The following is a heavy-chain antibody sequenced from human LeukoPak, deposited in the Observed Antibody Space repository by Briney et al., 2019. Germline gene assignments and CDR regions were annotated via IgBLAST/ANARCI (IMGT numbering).Heavy chain of an antibody. J-gene: IGHJ4*02. CDR2: IIPILGIA. CDR1: GGTFSSYA. V-gene: IGHV1-69*04. D-gene: IGHD6-19*01. CDR3: ARERGQWLVSDY. Sequence: GASVKVSCTASGGTFSSYAISWVRQAPGQGLEWMGRIIPILGIANYAQKFQGRVTITADKSTSTAYMELSSLRSEDTAVYYCARERGQWLVSDYWGQGTLVTVSS.